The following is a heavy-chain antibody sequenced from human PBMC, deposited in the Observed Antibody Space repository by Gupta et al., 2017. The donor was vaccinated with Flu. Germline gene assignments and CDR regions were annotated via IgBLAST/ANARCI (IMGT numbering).Heavy chain of an antibody. J-gene: IGHJ4*02. CDR2: ISSSSSYI. V-gene: IGHV3-21*01. Sequence: SYGMNWVRQAPGKGLEWVSSISSSSSYIYYADSVRGRFTISRDNAENSLYLQMNSLRAEDTAVYYCTRAWDCSGGSCYSDYWGQGVLLTVSS. D-gene: IGHD2-15*01. CDR1: SYG. CDR3: TRAWDCSGGSCYSDY.